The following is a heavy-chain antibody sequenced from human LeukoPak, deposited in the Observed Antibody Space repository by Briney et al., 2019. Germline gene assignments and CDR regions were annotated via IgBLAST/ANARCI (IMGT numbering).Heavy chain of an antibody. CDR2: IYSGGST. J-gene: IGHJ4*02. Sequence: GGSLRLSCAASGFTFSSYGMHWVRQAPGKGLEWVSVIYSGGSTYYADSVKGRFTISRDNSKNTLYLQMNSLRAEDTAVYYCARALIWFGELTSPYYFDFWGQGTLVTVSS. CDR1: GFTFSSYG. V-gene: IGHV3-53*01. D-gene: IGHD3-10*01. CDR3: ARALIWFGELTSPYYFDF.